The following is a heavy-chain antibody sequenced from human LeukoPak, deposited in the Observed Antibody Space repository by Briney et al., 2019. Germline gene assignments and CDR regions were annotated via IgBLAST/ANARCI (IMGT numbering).Heavy chain of an antibody. J-gene: IGHJ4*02. V-gene: IGHV3-23*01. CDR1: GFTFSSYA. CDR2: ISGSGGIT. CDR3: AKGDYGYTKPFAFDY. Sequence: PGGSLRLSGAASGFTFSSYAMSWVRQAPGKGLEWVSAISGSGGITYYADSVKGRFTISRDNSKNTLYLQMNSLRAEDTAVYYCAKGDYGYTKPFAFDYWGQGTLVTVSS. D-gene: IGHD3-16*01.